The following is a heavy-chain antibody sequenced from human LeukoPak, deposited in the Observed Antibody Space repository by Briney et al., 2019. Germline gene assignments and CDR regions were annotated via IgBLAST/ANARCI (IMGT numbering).Heavy chain of an antibody. CDR2: MNPNSGNT. Sequence: ASVKVSCKASGYTFTSYDINWVRQATGQGLEWMGWMNPNSGNTGYAQKFQGRVTMTRYTSISTAYMELSSLRSEDTAVYYCARVHSSGYYWFDPWGQGTLVTVSS. CDR1: GYTFTSYD. D-gene: IGHD3-22*01. V-gene: IGHV1-8*01. CDR3: ARVHSSGYYWFDP. J-gene: IGHJ5*02.